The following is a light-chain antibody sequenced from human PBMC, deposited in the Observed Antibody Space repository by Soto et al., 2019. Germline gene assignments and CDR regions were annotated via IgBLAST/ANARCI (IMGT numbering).Light chain of an antibody. V-gene: IGKV3-20*01. CDR3: QHYGSSPWT. CDR2: GAS. J-gene: IGKJ1*01. CDR1: QSVSSSY. Sequence: EIVLTQSPGTLSLSPGERATLSCRASQSVSSSYLAWYQQKPGQAPRPLIYGASSRAIGIPDRFSGSGSGTDFTLTISGLEAEDCAVYYCQHYGSSPWTFGQGTKVVIK.